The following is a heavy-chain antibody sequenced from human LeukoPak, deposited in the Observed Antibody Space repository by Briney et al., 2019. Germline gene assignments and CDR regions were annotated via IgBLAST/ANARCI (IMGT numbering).Heavy chain of an antibody. Sequence: SSVKVSCKASGGTFSSYAISWVRQAPGQGLEWMGGIIPIFGTANYAQKFQGRVAITTDESTSTAYMELSSLRSEDTAVYYCARERYSGSSGKEVYWGQGTLVTVSS. J-gene: IGHJ4*02. CDR1: GGTFSSYA. V-gene: IGHV1-69*05. D-gene: IGHD6-6*01. CDR3: ARERYSGSSGKEVY. CDR2: IIPIFGTA.